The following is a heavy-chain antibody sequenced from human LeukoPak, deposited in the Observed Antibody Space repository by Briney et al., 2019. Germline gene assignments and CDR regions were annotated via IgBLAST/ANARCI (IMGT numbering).Heavy chain of an antibody. D-gene: IGHD1-26*01. CDR3: ARDFGSYSPDY. J-gene: IGHJ4*02. V-gene: IGHV1-2*02. Sequence: AQKFEARVTLTRDTSSNTAYMEMRGLTSDDTAVYYCARDFGSYSPDYWGQGTLVTVSS.